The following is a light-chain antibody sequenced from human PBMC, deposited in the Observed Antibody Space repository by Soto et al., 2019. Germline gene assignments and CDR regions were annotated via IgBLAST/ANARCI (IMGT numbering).Light chain of an antibody. CDR2: KTS. CDR1: QSISVW. V-gene: IGKV1-5*03. J-gene: IGKJ1*01. Sequence: DIHMTQSPSTLSASLGDRVTITCRASQSISVWLAWYQQKPGKAPNLLIYKTSSLDTGVPSRFSGSGSGTEFTLTISSLQPDDFATYYCQHYNDYSWTFGQGTKVEIK. CDR3: QHYNDYSWT.